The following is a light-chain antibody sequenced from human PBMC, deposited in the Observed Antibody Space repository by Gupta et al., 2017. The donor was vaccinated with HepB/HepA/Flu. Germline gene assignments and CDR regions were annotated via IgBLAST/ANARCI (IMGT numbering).Light chain of an antibody. V-gene: IGKV1-33*01. CDR3: QQQSNLPVT. CDR2: DVS. Sequence: DIEMTQSPSSLSASIGDRVSITCQASQDLGISLNWYQQKPGTAPNLLIYDVSKGEIGVPSRFSGSGSGTDFTLTISSRQPEEFASYYCQQQSNLPVTFGRGTKFDIK. J-gene: IGKJ4*01. CDR1: QDLGIS.